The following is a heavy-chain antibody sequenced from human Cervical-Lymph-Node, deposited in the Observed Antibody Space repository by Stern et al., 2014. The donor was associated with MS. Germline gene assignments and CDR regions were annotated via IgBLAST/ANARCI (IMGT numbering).Heavy chain of an antibody. J-gene: IGHJ6*02. Sequence: ESGPVLVKPTETLTLTCTVSGFSLSNARMGVSWIRQPPGKALEWLAQIFFNDEKSYSTSLKSRLTISKDTSKSQVVLTMTNMDPVDTATYYCARIWSTRVTISPELGMDVWGQGTTVTVSS. V-gene: IGHV2-26*01. CDR1: GFSLSNARMG. CDR2: IFFNDEK. CDR3: ARIWSTRVTISPELGMDV. D-gene: IGHD1-7*01.